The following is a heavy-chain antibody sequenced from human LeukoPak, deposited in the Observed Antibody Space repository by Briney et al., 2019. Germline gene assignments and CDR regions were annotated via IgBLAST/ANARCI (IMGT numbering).Heavy chain of an antibody. V-gene: IGHV4-30-2*01. CDR1: GGSISSGGYY. CDR2: IYHSGST. Sequence: PSETLSLTCTVSGGSISSGGYYWSWIRQPPGKGLEWIGYIYHSGSTYYNPSLKSRVTISVDRSKNQFSLKLSSVTAADTAVYYCARSPRVIGIYYYYGMDVWGQGTMVTVSS. D-gene: IGHD3-22*01. J-gene: IGHJ6*02. CDR3: ARSPRVIGIYYYYGMDV.